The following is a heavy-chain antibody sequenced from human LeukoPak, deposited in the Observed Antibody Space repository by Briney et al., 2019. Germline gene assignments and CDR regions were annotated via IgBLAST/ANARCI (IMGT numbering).Heavy chain of an antibody. CDR1: GYTFTSNY. J-gene: IGHJ4*02. CDR3: ATESYYHSDY. D-gene: IGHD3-3*01. Sequence: ASVKVSCKAFGYTFTSNYMHWVRQAPGQGPEWMGVISPSGGSTTYAQKFQGRVTLTRDMSTSTDYLELSSLRSEDTAVYYCATESYYHSDYWGQGTLVTVSS. V-gene: IGHV1-46*01. CDR2: ISPSGGST.